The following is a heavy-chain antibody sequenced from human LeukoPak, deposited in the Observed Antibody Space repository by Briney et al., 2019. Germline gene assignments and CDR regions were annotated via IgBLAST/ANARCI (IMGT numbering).Heavy chain of an antibody. Sequence: SGGSLRLSCAASGLTFSTYVMHWVRQAPGKGLEWVALVWSDGNGKFYADSVKGRFTISRDNSKNTVYLQMNSLRAEDTAVYYFVSVLTVTFDSWGQGTLVTVSS. D-gene: IGHD4-17*01. CDR2: VWSDGNGK. CDR3: VSVLTVTFDS. J-gene: IGHJ4*02. V-gene: IGHV3-33*01. CDR1: GLTFSTYV.